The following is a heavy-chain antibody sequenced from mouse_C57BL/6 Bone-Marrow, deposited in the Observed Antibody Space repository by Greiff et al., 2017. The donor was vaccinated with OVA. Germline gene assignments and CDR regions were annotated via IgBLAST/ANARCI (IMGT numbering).Heavy chain of an antibody. CDR1: GYTFTDYY. J-gene: IGHJ4*01. Sequence: VQLQQSGPELVKPGASVKISCKASGYTFTDYYINWVKQRPGQGLEWIGRIFHGSGSTYYNEKFKGKATLTVDKSSSTAYLLLRSLTSEDSAVYFCARETAQATGYWGQGTSVTVSS. CDR3: ARETAQATGY. CDR2: IFHGSGST. D-gene: IGHD3-2*02. V-gene: IGHV1-75*01.